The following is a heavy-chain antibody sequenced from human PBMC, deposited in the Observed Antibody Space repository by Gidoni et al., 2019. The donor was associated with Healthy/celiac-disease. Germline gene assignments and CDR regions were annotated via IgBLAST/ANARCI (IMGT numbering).Heavy chain of an antibody. D-gene: IGHD3-10*01. Sequence: QVQLVESGGGVVQPGRSLRLPCAASGFTFSSYAMHWVRQAPGKGLEWVADIAYDGSNKYYADSVKGRFTISRDNSKNTLYLQMNSLRAEDTAVYYCARDLYGSGSPQYFQHWGQGTLVTVSS. CDR3: ARDLYGSGSPQYFQH. CDR1: GFTFSSYA. J-gene: IGHJ1*01. V-gene: IGHV3-30-3*01. CDR2: IAYDGSNK.